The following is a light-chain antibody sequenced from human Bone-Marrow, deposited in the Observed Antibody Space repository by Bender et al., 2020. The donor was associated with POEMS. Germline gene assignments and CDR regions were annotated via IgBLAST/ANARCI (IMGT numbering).Light chain of an antibody. V-gene: IGLV1-44*01. CDR3: EASAGRLNNWV. CDR2: INN. Sequence: QSVLTQPPSASGTPGQRVTISCSGSSSNIGTNPVNWYQQLPGTAPKLLIYINNQRPSGVPDRFSGYKSGTSASLAISGHQSEKESDYYCEASAGRLNNWVFGGGTKLTVL. CDR1: SSNIGTNP. J-gene: IGLJ3*02.